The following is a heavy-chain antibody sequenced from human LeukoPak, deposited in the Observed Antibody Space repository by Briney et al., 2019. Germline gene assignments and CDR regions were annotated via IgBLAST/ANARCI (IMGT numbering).Heavy chain of an antibody. CDR1: GFTFSSYS. CDR2: ISSSSSYI. V-gene: IGHV3-21*01. J-gene: IGHJ4*02. Sequence: GGSLRLSCAASGFTFSSYSMNWVRQAPGKGLEWVSSISSSSSYIYYADSVKGRFTISRDNAKNSLYLQMNSLRAEDTAVYYCARESGGVPAAIGGIDYWGQGTLVTVSS. CDR3: ARESGGVPAAIGGIDY. D-gene: IGHD2-2*02.